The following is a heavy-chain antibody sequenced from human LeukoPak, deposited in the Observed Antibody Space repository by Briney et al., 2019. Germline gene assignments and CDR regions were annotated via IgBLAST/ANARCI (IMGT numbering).Heavy chain of an antibody. D-gene: IGHD5-18*01. V-gene: IGHV3-23*01. CDR3: GKTTVGYSSGQKPAWPVDY. CDR2: IFGGGGSP. J-gene: IGHJ4*02. CDR1: GFTFGSHA. Sequence: PGGSLRLSCEASGFTFGSHAMSWVRQPPGKGLEWVAGIFGGGGSPHAADPVKGRFAISRDNSRNTVYLQINSLRAEDTAVYYCGKTTVGYSSGQKPAWPVDYWGQGTLVTVSS.